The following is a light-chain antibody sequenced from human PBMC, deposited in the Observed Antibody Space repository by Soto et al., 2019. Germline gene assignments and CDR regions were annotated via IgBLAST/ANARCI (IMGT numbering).Light chain of an antibody. CDR3: ATWDDSLSGPV. Sequence: QSVLTQPPSASGTPGQRVTISCSGSSSYIGSNTVNWYQQLPGTAPKLLIYSNNQRPSGVPDRFSGSKSGTSASLAISGLQSEDEAYYYCATWDDSLSGPVFGGGTKLTVL. CDR1: SSYIGSNT. V-gene: IGLV1-44*01. CDR2: SNN. J-gene: IGLJ2*01.